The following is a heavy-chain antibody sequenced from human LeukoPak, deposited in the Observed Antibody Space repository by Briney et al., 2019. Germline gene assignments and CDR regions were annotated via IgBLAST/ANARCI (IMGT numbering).Heavy chain of an antibody. V-gene: IGHV4-34*01. CDR3: ARVKVYCSSTSCPLGWFDP. D-gene: IGHD2-2*01. CDR2: INHSGST. Sequence: PSETLSLTCAVYGGSFSDYYWSWIRQPPGKGLEWIGEINHSGSTNYNPSLKSRVTISVDTSKNQFSLKLSSVTAADTAVYYCARVKVYCSSTSCPLGWFDPWGQGTLVTVSS. CDR1: GGSFSDYY. J-gene: IGHJ5*02.